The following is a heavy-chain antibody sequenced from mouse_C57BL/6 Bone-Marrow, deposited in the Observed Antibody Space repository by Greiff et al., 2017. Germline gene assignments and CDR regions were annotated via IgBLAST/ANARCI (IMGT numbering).Heavy chain of an antibody. D-gene: IGHD2-14*01. CDR3: NTWYYRFDY. CDR2: IDPENGVT. CDR1: GFNIKADS. J-gene: IGHJ2*01. V-gene: IGHV14-4*01. Sequence: VQLQQSGAELVRPGASVQLSCTASGFNIKADSMHWVKQRPEQGLEWIGWIDPENGVTEFASKFKAKATLKSDTSSNTAYLQLSSLTSEDTAVYYCNTWYYRFDYWGQGTTLTVSS.